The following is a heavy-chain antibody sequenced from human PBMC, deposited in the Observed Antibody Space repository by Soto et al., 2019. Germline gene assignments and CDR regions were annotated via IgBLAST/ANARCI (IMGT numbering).Heavy chain of an antibody. Sequence: PGGSLRLSCSGSGFIFSIYAIHWVRQAPGKGLEFVSFISIDGSRTHYADSVKGRFTISRDISKNTLYLQMNSLRAEDTAVYYCARAPGAAGTRSHFDYWGQGTLVTVSS. D-gene: IGHD6-13*01. CDR1: GFIFSIYA. J-gene: IGHJ4*02. V-gene: IGHV3-64*04. CDR3: ARAPGAAGTRSHFDY. CDR2: ISIDGSRT.